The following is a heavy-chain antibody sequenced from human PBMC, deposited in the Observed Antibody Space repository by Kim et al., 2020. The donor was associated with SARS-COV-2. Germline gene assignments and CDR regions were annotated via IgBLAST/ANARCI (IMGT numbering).Heavy chain of an antibody. Sequence: GGSLRLSCTASGFTFGDYAMSWFRQAPGKGPEWVGFIRRKANGGTNEYAATVKGRFTISREDSKSIAHLPRNSLKNEDTAVYYCAKPSATVTTTRPLYYYCYGMDFWGQGTTVTVSS. CDR2: IRRKANGGTN. V-gene: IGHV3-49*03. CDR1: GFTFGDYA. J-gene: IGHJ6*02. CDR3: AKPSATVTTTRPLYYYCYGMDF. D-gene: IGHD4-17*01.